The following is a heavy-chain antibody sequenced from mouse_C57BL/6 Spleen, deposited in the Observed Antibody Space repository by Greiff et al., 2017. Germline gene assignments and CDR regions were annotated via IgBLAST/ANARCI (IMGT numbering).Heavy chain of an antibody. J-gene: IGHJ3*01. Sequence: QVQLQQSGAELMKPGASVKLSCKATGYTFTGYWIEWVKQRPGHGLEWIGEILPGSGSTNYNEKFKGKATFPADTSSNTAYMQLSSLTTEDSAIYYGARGGGPFAYWGQGTLVTVSA. CDR1: GYTFTGYW. V-gene: IGHV1-9*01. CDR3: ARGGGPFAY. CDR2: ILPGSGST.